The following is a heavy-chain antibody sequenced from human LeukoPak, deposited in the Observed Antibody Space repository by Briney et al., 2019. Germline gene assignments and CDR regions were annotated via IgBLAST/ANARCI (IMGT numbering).Heavy chain of an antibody. V-gene: IGHV3-30*02. J-gene: IGHJ4*02. Sequence: GGSLRLSCAASGFTLSSYGMHWVRQAPGKGLEWVAFIRYDGSNNYYADSVKGRFTISRDNSENTLWLQMTSLRAEDTAVYYCAKAPVRGVISHLDYWGQGTLVTVSS. CDR2: IRYDGSNN. D-gene: IGHD3-10*01. CDR1: GFTLSSYG. CDR3: AKAPVRGVISHLDY.